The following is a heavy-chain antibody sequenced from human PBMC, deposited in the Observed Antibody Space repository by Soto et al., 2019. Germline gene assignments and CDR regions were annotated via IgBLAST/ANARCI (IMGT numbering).Heavy chain of an antibody. Sequence: GGSLRLSXAATGFTFSVYAMTWVRQAPGKGLEWVSAVTANGGSTYSADSVKGRFTISRDNSKNTLFLQTNSLRAEDTAVYYCASLGVGDWANYYYYYGMDVWGQGTTVTVSS. D-gene: IGHD2-21*02. CDR1: GFTFSVYA. J-gene: IGHJ6*02. V-gene: IGHV3-23*01. CDR3: ASLGVGDWANYYYYYGMDV. CDR2: VTANGGST.